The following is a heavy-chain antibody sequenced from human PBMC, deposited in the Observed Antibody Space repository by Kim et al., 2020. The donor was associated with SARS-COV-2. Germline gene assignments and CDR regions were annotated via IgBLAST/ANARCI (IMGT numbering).Heavy chain of an antibody. CDR3: AKDGGRLQWVFDL. Sequence: YPDSVKGRFTISRDKSKNTLYLQMNSLRAEDTAVYYCAKDGGRLQWVFDLWGRGTLVTVSS. D-gene: IGHD4-4*01. V-gene: IGHV3-23*01. J-gene: IGHJ2*01.